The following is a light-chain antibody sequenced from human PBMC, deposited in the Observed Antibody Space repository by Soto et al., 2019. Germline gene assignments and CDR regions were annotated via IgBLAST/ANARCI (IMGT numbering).Light chain of an antibody. J-gene: IGKJ1*01. CDR2: DAS. V-gene: IGKV1-8*01. CDR1: QDIGTY. CDR3: QQYNPYSRT. Sequence: AIRMTQSPSSFSASTGDRVSITCRATQDIGTYLAWYQQIPGKAPKLLIYDASTLQTGVPSRFSGSGSGTDFTLTISSLQRDDFAIYYCQQYNPYSRTFGQGTKVDIK.